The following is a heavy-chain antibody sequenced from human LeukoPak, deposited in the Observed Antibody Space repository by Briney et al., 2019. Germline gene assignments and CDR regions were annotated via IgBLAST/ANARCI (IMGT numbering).Heavy chain of an antibody. D-gene: IGHD3-10*01. CDR3: ARVADVLLWFGELFD. V-gene: IGHV1-18*01. Sequence: ASVKVSCKASGYTFTSYGISWVRQAPGQGLEWMGWISAYNGNTNYAQKLQGRVTMTTDTSTSTAYMELRSLRSDDTAVYYCARVADVLLWFGELFDWGQGTLVTVSS. CDR1: GYTFTSYG. CDR2: ISAYNGNT. J-gene: IGHJ4*02.